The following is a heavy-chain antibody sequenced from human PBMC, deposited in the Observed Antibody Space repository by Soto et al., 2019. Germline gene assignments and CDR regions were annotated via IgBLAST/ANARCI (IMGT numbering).Heavy chain of an antibody. J-gene: IGHJ4*02. CDR1: GYSFTSYW. D-gene: IGHD1-1*01. Sequence: GESLKISCKGSGYSFTSYWIGWVLQIPWKGLEWMGIIYPGDSNTRYSPSLQGQVTISVDKSISTAYLQWSSLKASDTAMYYCARHHSSSTTGPKSDYWGQGTLVTV. CDR2: IYPGDSNT. CDR3: ARHHSSSTTGPKSDY. V-gene: IGHV5-51*01.